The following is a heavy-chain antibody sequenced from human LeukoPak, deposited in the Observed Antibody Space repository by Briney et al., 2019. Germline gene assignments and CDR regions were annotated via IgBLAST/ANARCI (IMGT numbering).Heavy chain of an antibody. D-gene: IGHD4-17*01. CDR3: AREDYDDDGWYFDL. CDR1: GFIFSTYA. V-gene: IGHV3-30-3*01. Sequence: PGRSLRLSCAASGFIFSTYAMHWVRQAPGKGLDWVAVTSYDGSNTYYADSVKGRFTISRDNAKNTLYLQMTSLRVEDTAEYFCAREDYDDDGWYFDLWGRGTLVTVSS. J-gene: IGHJ2*01. CDR2: TSYDGSNT.